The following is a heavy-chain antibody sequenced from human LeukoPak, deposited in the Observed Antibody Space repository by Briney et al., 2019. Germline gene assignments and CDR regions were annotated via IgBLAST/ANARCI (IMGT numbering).Heavy chain of an antibody. J-gene: IGHJ5*02. D-gene: IGHD2-2*01. Sequence: ASVKVSCKASGYTFTSYDINWVRQATGQGLEWMGWMNPDSGNTGYAQNFQGRVTMTRNTSISTAYMELSSLRSDDTAVYYCARAARGIVVDWFDPWGQGTLVTVSS. CDR1: GYTFTSYD. CDR3: ARAARGIVVDWFDP. V-gene: IGHV1-8*01. CDR2: MNPDSGNT.